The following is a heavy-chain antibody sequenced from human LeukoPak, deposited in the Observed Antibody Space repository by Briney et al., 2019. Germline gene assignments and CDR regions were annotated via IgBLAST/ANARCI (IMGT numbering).Heavy chain of an antibody. V-gene: IGHV4-59*11. CDR1: GGSISSHY. CDR2: IYYSGST. J-gene: IGHJ3*02. D-gene: IGHD2-8*01. CDR3: ARELGYCTNGVCYMGAFDI. Sequence: SETLSLTCTVSGGSISSHYWSWIRQPPGKGLEWIGYIYYSGSTNHNPSLKSRVTISVDTSKNQFSLKLSSVTAADTAVYYCARELGYCTNGVCYMGAFDIWGQGTMVTVSS.